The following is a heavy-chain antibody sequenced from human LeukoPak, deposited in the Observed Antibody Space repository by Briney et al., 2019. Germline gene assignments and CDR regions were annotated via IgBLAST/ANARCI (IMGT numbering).Heavy chain of an antibody. D-gene: IGHD3-22*01. CDR3: AREESSGPAFDN. CDR1: GYXFTDDY. CDR2: INPNSGGT. Sequence: GASVKVSCMASGYXFTDDYIHWVRQAPGQGLEWMGWINPNSGGTHSAQKFQGRVTMTRDTSISTAYMELSRLRSDDTAVYYCAREESSGPAFDNWGQGTLVIVSS. V-gene: IGHV1-2*02. J-gene: IGHJ4*02.